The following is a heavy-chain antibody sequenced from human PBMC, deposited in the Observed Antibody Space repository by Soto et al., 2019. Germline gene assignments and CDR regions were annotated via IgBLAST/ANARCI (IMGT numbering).Heavy chain of an antibody. CDR3: ASAPLVRFLEWPLDV. CDR1: GFTFSSYD. D-gene: IGHD3-3*01. CDR2: IGTAGDT. Sequence: PGGSLRLSCAASGFTFSSYDMHWVRQATGKGLEWVSAIGTAGDTYYPGSVKGRFTISRENAKNSLYLQMNSLRAGDTAVYYCASAPLVRFLEWPLDVWGKGTTVTVSS. J-gene: IGHJ6*04. V-gene: IGHV3-13*01.